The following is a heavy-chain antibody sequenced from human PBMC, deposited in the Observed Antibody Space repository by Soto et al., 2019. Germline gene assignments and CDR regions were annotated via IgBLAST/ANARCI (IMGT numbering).Heavy chain of an antibody. D-gene: IGHD6-19*01. CDR3: ARDRVVAGIGEIDY. J-gene: IGHJ4*02. Sequence: QVHLVESGGGVVQPGRSLRLSCAASGFTFSNSAMHWARQAPGKGLEWVAVISYDGNNKYYADSVKGRFTISRDNSMNRLYLQMNSLRPEDTALYYCARDRVVAGIGEIDYWSQGTLVTVSS. V-gene: IGHV3-30-3*01. CDR2: ISYDGNNK. CDR1: GFTFSNSA.